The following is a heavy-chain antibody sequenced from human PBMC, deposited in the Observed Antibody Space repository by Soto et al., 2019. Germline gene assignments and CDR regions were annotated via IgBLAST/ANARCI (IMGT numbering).Heavy chain of an antibody. CDR3: SREVRGGILTYFDY. CDR2: IYTSGST. D-gene: IGHD1-26*01. J-gene: IGHJ4*02. V-gene: IGHV4-4*07. CDR1: GGSISSYY. Sequence: QVQLQESGPGLVKPSETLSLTCTVSGGSISSYYWSWIRQPAGKGREWIGRIYTSGSTNYNPSLKGRVTMSVDTAKNQFYLKLSSVTAADTAVYYCSREVRGGILTYFDYWGQVTLVTVSS.